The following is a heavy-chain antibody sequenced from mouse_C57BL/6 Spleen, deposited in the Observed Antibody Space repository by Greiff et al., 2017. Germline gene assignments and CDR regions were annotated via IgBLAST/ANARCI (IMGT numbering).Heavy chain of an antibody. CDR3: SRQKDGYSYAMDY. V-gene: IGHV2-6-1*01. CDR2: IWSDGST. Sequence: VMLVESGPGLVAPSQSLSITCTVSGFSLTSYGVHWVRQPPGKGLEWLVVIWSDGSTTYNSALKSRLSISKDNSKSQVFLKIHSLQTDDTAMYYCSRQKDGYSYAMDYWGQGTSVTVSS. CDR1: GFSLTSYG. D-gene: IGHD2-3*01. J-gene: IGHJ4*01.